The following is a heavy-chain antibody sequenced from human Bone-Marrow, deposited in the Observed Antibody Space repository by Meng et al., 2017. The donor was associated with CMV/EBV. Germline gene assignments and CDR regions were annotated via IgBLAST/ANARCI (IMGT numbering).Heavy chain of an antibody. J-gene: IGHJ6*02. V-gene: IGHV3-21*01. CDR3: ASPLPVGDEQLVPRFFYYDGMGV. Sequence: GESLKLHCVSSGFTFSSYSLNWVRQAPGKGLEWLSSISSSGNHIYYGDSVKGRFTISRDSAKHALYLQMNSLRVEDTAVYYCASPLPVGDEQLVPRFFYYDGMGVWGQGATVTVSS. CDR2: ISSSGNHI. D-gene: IGHD6-6*01. CDR1: GFTFSSYS.